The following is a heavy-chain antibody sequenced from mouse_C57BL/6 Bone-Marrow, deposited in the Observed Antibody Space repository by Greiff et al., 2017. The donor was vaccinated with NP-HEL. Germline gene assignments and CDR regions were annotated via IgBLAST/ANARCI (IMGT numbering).Heavy chain of an antibody. CDR3: ARRSLKGDYGSSYYAMDY. J-gene: IGHJ4*01. CDR1: GYTFTDYN. Sequence: EVQLQQSGPELVKPGASVKIPCKASGYTFTDYNMDWVKQSHGKSLEWIGDINPNNGGTIYNQKFKGKATLTVDKSSSTAYMELRSLTSEDTAVYYCARRSLKGDYGSSYYAMDYWGQGTSVTVSS. D-gene: IGHD1-1*01. CDR2: INPNNGGT. V-gene: IGHV1-18*01.